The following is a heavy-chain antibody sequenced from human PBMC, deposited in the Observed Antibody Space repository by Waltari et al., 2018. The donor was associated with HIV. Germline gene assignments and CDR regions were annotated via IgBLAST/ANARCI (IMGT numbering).Heavy chain of an antibody. D-gene: IGHD3-22*01. Sequence: EVQLLESGGGLVQPGGSLRLSCAASGFTFSSYAMSWVRQAPGKGVEWVSALSVSGASTYYPDSVKGRFTISRDNSKNTLYLQMNRLRADDTAVYYCAKDSNYDSSGPIDYWGQGTLVTVSS. J-gene: IGHJ4*02. CDR1: GFTFSSYA. CDR3: AKDSNYDSSGPIDY. V-gene: IGHV3-23*01. CDR2: LSVSGAST.